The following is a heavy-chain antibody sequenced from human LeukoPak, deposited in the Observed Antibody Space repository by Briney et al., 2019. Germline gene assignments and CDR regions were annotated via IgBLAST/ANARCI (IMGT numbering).Heavy chain of an antibody. J-gene: IGHJ6*04. D-gene: IGHD2-8*02. V-gene: IGHV3-7*01. Sequence: GGSLRLSCAASEFASSAFWMTWVRRPPGKGLEWVANINKDGTEKEYVDSVKGRFSIFRDNAKNSVFLQMNSLRAEDTAVYYCAIFAGAVPGNLLLWGKGTTVIVSA. CDR1: EFASSAFW. CDR3: AIFAGAVPGNLLL. CDR2: INKDGTEK.